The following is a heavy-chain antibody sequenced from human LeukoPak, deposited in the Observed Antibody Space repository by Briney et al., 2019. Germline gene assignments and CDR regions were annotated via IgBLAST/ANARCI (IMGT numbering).Heavy chain of an antibody. CDR2: IRSKANNYAT. CDR1: GFTFSGSA. D-gene: IGHD3-3*02. Sequence: GGSLRLSCAASGFTFSGSAMHWVRQASGKGLEGVGRIRSKANNYATAYAASVKGRFTISRDDSKHTAYLQMNSLKTEDAAVYYCSSLADYWGQGTLATVSS. CDR3: SSLADY. J-gene: IGHJ4*02. V-gene: IGHV3-73*01.